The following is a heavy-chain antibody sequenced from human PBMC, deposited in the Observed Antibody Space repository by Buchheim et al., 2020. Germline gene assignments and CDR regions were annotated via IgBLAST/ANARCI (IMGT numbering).Heavy chain of an antibody. CDR1: GGSISSSSYY. V-gene: IGHV4-39*07. CDR3: ARWGSGWSYFDY. CDR2: VNHSGST. Sequence: QLQLQESGPGLVKPSETLSLTCTVSGGSISSSSYYWGWIRQPPGKGLEWIGEVNHSGSTNYNPSLKSRVTISVDTSKNQFSLKLSSVTAADTAVYYCARWGSGWSYFDYWGQGTL. J-gene: IGHJ4*02. D-gene: IGHD6-19*01.